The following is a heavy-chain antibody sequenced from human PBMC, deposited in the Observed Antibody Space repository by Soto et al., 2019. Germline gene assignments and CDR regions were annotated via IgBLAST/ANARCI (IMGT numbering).Heavy chain of an antibody. CDR1: GYTFTSYD. CDR2: MNPNSGNT. Sequence: ASVKVSCKASGYTFTSYDINWVRQATGQGLEWMGWMNPNSGNTNYAQKLQGRVTMTTDTSTSTAYMELRSLRSDDTAVYYCARTGLSSGWYDFDYWGQGTLVTVSS. D-gene: IGHD6-19*01. CDR3: ARTGLSSGWYDFDY. V-gene: IGHV1-18*01. J-gene: IGHJ4*02.